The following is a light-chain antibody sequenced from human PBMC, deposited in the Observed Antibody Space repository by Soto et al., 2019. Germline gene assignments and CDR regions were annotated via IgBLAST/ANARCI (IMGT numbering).Light chain of an antibody. V-gene: IGLV2-14*01. CDR3: SSYTSSTIVV. CDR1: SSDVGGYKY. J-gene: IGLJ2*01. Sequence: QSALTQPASVSGSPGQSITISCTGTSSDVGGYKYVSWYQQHPGKAPKLMIYEVSNRPSGVSHRFSGSKSGNTASLTISGLQAEDEADYYCSSYTSSTIVVFGGGTKLTVL. CDR2: EVS.